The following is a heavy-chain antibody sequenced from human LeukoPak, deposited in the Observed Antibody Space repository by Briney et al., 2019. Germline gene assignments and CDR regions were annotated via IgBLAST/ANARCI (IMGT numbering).Heavy chain of an antibody. Sequence: ASVKVSCKASGYTFTGYYMHWVRQAPGQGLEWMGWINPNSGGTNYAQKFQGRVTMTRDTSISTAYMELSRLRSDDTAVYYCARDASSRGTLDWFDPWGQGTLVTVSS. CDR2: INPNSGGT. J-gene: IGHJ5*02. CDR1: GYTFTGYY. V-gene: IGHV1-2*02. D-gene: IGHD2-2*01. CDR3: ARDASSRGTLDWFDP.